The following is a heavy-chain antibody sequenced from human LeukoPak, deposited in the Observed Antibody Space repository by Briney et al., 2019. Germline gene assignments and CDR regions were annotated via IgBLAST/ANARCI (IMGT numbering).Heavy chain of an antibody. V-gene: IGHV3-48*04. J-gene: IGHJ6*03. CDR1: GFTFSSYS. D-gene: IGHD3-16*01. Sequence: GGSLRLSCAASGFTFSSYSMNWVRQAPGKGLEWVSYISSSSSTIYYADSVKGRFTISRDNAKNSLYLQMNSLRAEDTAVYYCARDRNDYVWGSYRSYYYYMDVWGKGTTVTISS. CDR2: ISSSSSTI. CDR3: ARDRNDYVWGSYRSYYYYMDV.